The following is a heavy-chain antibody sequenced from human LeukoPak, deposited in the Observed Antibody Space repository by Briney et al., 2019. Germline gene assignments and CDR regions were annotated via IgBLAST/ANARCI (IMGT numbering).Heavy chain of an antibody. CDR1: GYTFTGYY. CDR3: ARGYSYRWILDY. D-gene: IGHD5-18*01. CDR2: INPNSGGT. J-gene: IGHJ4*02. V-gene: IGHV1-2*02. Sequence: ASVKVSCKASGYTFTGYYMNWVRQAPGQGLEWMGWINPNSGGTNYAQKFQGRVTMTRDTSISTAYMELSRLRSDDTAVYYCARGYSYRWILDYWGQGTLVTVSS.